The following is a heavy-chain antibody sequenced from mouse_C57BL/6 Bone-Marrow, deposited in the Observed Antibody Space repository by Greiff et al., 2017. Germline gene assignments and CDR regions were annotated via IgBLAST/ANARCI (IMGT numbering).Heavy chain of an antibody. D-gene: IGHD2-5*01. CDR2: IYPRSGNT. CDR3: AREGAYYSNYLAWFAY. V-gene: IGHV1-81*01. J-gene: IGHJ3*01. CDR1: GYTFTSYG. Sequence: VQLQESGAELARPGASVKLSCKASGYTFTSYGISWVKQRTGQGLEWIGEIYPRSGNTYYNEKFKGKATLTADKSSSTAYMELRSLTSEDSAVYCCAREGAYYSNYLAWFAYWGQGTLVTVSA.